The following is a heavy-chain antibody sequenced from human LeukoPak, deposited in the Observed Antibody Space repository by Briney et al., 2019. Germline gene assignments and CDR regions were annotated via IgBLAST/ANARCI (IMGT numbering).Heavy chain of an antibody. CDR1: GGSFSGYY. CDR3: ARVGASSGFDY. V-gene: IGHV4-34*01. D-gene: IGHD1-26*01. CDR2: INHSGST. J-gene: IGHJ4*02. Sequence: SETLSLTCAVYGGSFSGYYWSWIRQPPGKGLEWIGEINHSGSTNYNPSLKSRVTISVDTSKNQFSLKLSSVAAADTAVYYCARVGASSGFDYWGQGTLVTVSS.